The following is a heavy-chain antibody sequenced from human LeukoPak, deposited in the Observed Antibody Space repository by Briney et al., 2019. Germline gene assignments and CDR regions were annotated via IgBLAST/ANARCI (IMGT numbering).Heavy chain of an antibody. J-gene: IGHJ5*02. CDR2: MNPNSGNT. CDR1: GYTFTSYD. CDR3: ARAGPIFGVVINHFDP. D-gene: IGHD3-3*01. Sequence: GASVKVSCKASGYTFTSYDINWVRQATGQGLEWMGWMNPNSGNTGYAQKFQGRVTMTRNTSISTAYMELSSLRSDDTAVYYCARAGPIFGVVINHFDPWGQGTLVTVSS. V-gene: IGHV1-8*01.